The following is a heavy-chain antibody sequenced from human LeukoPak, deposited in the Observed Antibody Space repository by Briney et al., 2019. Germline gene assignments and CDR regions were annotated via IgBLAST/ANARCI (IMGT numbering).Heavy chain of an antibody. Sequence: GASVKVSCKASGYTFTSYAMNWVRQAPGQGLEWMGWINPNSGGTNFAQKFQGRVTMTRDTSISTAYMELRRLRSDDTAVYYCARGLPSPNDHYYFDNWGQGTLVTVSS. CDR1: GYTFTSYA. CDR3: ARGLPSPNDHYYFDN. J-gene: IGHJ4*02. V-gene: IGHV1-2*02. D-gene: IGHD1-1*01. CDR2: INPNSGGT.